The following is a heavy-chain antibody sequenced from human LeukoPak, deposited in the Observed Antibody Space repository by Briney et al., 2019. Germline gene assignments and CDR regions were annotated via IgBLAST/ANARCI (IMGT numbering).Heavy chain of an antibody. CDR2: IKQDGSEK. CDR3: ARGTYGDYVGGIDY. D-gene: IGHD4-17*01. CDR1: GFTFSSYW. V-gene: IGHV3-7*01. J-gene: IGHJ4*02. Sequence: GGSLRLSCAASGFTFSSYWMSWVRQAPGKGLEWVANIKQDGSEKYYVDSVKGRFTISRDNAKNSLYLQMNSLRAEDTAVYYCARGTYGDYVGGIDYWGQGTLVTVSS.